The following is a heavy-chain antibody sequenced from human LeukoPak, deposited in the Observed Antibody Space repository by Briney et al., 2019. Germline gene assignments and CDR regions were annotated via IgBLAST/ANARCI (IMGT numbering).Heavy chain of an antibody. Sequence: GGSLRLSCAASGFTFSSYGMHWVRQAPGKGLEWVAFIRYDGSNKYYADSVKGRFTISRDNSKNTLYLQMNSLRAEDTAVYYCAKDSLWFGELSVAQTSTRKQNWFDPWGQGTLVTVSS. J-gene: IGHJ5*02. V-gene: IGHV3-30*02. D-gene: IGHD3-10*01. CDR3: AKDSLWFGELSVAQTSTRKQNWFDP. CDR2: IRYDGSNK. CDR1: GFTFSSYG.